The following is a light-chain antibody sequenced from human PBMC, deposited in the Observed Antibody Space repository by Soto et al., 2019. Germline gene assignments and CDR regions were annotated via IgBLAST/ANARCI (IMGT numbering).Light chain of an antibody. Sequence: DIQMTQSPSTLSASVGDRVTITCRASQSIRNWLAWYQDKPGKAPKLLIYGASSLESGVPSRCSGSGSGTEFTLTIGGLQPDDFATYYCQHYNAFPWPFGQGTKVEIK. J-gene: IGKJ1*01. CDR3: QHYNAFPWP. CDR1: QSIRNW. CDR2: GAS. V-gene: IGKV1-5*01.